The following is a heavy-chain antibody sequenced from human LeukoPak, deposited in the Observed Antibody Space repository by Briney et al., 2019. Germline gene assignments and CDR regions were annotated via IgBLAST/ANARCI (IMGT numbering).Heavy chain of an antibody. CDR1: GGSIGSYY. J-gene: IGHJ5*02. V-gene: IGHV4-59*08. Sequence: SETLSLTCTVSGGSIGSYYWSWIRQPPGKGLEWIGYIYYSGSTNYNPSLKSRVTISVGTSKNQFSLKLSSATAADTAVYYCARRMTTLYNWFDPWGQGTLVTVSS. CDR3: ARRMTTLYNWFDP. CDR2: IYYSGST. D-gene: IGHD4-11*01.